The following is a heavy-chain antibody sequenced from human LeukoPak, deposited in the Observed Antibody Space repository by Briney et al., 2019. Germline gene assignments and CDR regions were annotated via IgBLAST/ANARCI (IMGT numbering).Heavy chain of an antibody. CDR3: ARPEFVGATVFDY. CDR2: IYYSGST. Sequence: SETLSLTCTVSGGSISSSSYYWGWIRQPPGKGLEWIGSIYYSGSTYYNPSLKSRVTISVDTSKNQFSLKLSSVTAADTAVYYCARPEFVGATVFDYWGQGTLVNVSS. V-gene: IGHV4-39*01. J-gene: IGHJ4*02. D-gene: IGHD1-26*01. CDR1: GGSISSSSYY.